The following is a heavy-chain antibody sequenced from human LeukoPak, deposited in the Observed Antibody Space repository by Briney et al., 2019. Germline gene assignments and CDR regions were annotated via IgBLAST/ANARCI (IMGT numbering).Heavy chain of an antibody. CDR2: IGAFNGNT. D-gene: IGHD3-22*01. CDR1: GYSFDRYG. V-gene: IGHV1-18*01. CDR3: ARDFLSYDGSENHFEDTFDI. J-gene: IGHJ3*02. Sequence: GASVKVSCKASGYSFDRYGISWVRQAPGQGLEWLGWIGAFNGNTNYAQNLQGRVTVTADTSTTTAYVELRSLSSDDTAVYYCARDFLSYDGSENHFEDTFDIWGQGTMVTVSS.